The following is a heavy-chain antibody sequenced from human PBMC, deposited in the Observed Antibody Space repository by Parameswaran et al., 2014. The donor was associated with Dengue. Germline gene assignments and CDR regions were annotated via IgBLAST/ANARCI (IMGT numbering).Heavy chain of an antibody. V-gene: IGHV1-8*01. D-gene: IGHD6-19*01. Sequence: WVRQAPGQGLEWMGWMNPNSGNTGYAQKFQGRVTMTRNTSISTAYMELSSLRSEDTAVYYCARGQSASGWSRRTGWFDPWGQGTLVTVSS. CDR3: ARGQSASGWSRRTGWFDP. CDR2: MNPNSGNT. J-gene: IGHJ5*02.